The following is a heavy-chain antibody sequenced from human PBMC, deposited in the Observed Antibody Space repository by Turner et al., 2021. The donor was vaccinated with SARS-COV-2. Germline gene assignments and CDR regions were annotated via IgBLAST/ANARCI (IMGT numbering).Heavy chain of an antibody. Sequence: QVQLVESGGGVVQPGRSLRLSCAASGFTFSSYGMHWVRQAPGKGLEWVAVICFDGNNKYYADSVKGRFTISRDNSKNTLYLQMNSLRAEDTAVYYCAREDLYDSSGYYYSGAFDIWGQGTMVTVSS. D-gene: IGHD3-22*01. CDR1: GFTFSSYG. J-gene: IGHJ3*02. V-gene: IGHV3-33*01. CDR3: AREDLYDSSGYYYSGAFDI. CDR2: ICFDGNNK.